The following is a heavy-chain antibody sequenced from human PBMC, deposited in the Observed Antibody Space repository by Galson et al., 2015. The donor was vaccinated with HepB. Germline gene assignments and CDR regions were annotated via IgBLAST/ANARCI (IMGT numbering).Heavy chain of an antibody. D-gene: IGHD2-15*01. V-gene: IGHV5-51*01. CDR1: GYSFTSYW. CDR2: IYPGDSDT. CDR3: ARLMGVVVAAYDAFDI. Sequence: QSGAEVKKPGESLKISCKGSGYSFTSYWIGWVRQMPGKGLEWMGIIYPGDSDTRYSPSFQGQVTISADKSISTAYLQWSSLKASDTAMYYCARLMGVVVAAYDAFDIWGQGTMVTVSS. J-gene: IGHJ3*02.